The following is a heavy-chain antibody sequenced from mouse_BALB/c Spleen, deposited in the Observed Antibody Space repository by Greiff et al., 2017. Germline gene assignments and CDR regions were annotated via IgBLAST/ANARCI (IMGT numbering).Heavy chain of an antibody. V-gene: IGHV3-6*02. CDR2: ISYDGSN. CDR3: ATGTY. D-gene: IGHD4-1*01. Sequence: EVQLQESGPGLVKPSQSLSLTCSVTGYSITSGYYWNWIRQFPGNKLEWMGYISYDGSNNYNPSLKNRISITRDTSKNQFFLKLNSVTTEDTATYYCATGTYWGQGTLVTVSA. J-gene: IGHJ3*01. CDR1: GYSITSGYY.